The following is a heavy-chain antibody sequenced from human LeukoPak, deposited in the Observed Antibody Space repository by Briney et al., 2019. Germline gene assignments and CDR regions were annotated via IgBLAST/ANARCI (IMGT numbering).Heavy chain of an antibody. V-gene: IGHV3-33*01. J-gene: IGHJ6*02. D-gene: IGHD4-17*01. CDR2: IWYDGSNK. Sequence: GGSLRLSCAASGFTFSSYGMHWVRQAPGKGLEWVAVIWYDGSNKYYADSVKGRFTISRDNSKNTLYLQMNSLRAEDTAVYYCARDQGYGDYGWAPGDYYYGMDVWGQGTTVTVSS. CDR3: ARDQGYGDYGWAPGDYYYGMDV. CDR1: GFTFSSYG.